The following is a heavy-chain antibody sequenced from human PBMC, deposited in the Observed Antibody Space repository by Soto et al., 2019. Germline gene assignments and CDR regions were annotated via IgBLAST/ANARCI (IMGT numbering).Heavy chain of an antibody. Sequence: EVQLLASGGGLVQPGGSLRLSCAASGFNFRSYAMSWVRQTPGKGLEWVSRIDWSGANTQHAESVKGRFSISRDNSKNMLYLQMNSLRDEDTALDYCAKADCVGIYCYVKDYWGLGTLVTVSS. CDR3: AKADCVGIYCYVKDY. V-gene: IGHV3-23*01. CDR1: GFNFRSYA. CDR2: IDWSGANT. D-gene: IGHD2-2*01. J-gene: IGHJ4*02.